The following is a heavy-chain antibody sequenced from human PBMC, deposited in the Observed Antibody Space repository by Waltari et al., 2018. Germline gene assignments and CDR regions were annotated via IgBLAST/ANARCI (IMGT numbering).Heavy chain of an antibody. CDR3: AKGSSWSGYLFDY. J-gene: IGHJ4*02. CDR2: ISWNSGSI. Sequence: EVQLVESGGGLVQPGRSLRLSCAASGFTFDDYAMHWVRQAPGKGLEWVSGISWNSGSIGDADSLKGRFTISRDNAKNSLYLQMNSLRAEDMALYYCAKGSSWSGYLFDYWGQGTLVTVSS. V-gene: IGHV3-9*03. D-gene: IGHD3-3*01. CDR1: GFTFDDYA.